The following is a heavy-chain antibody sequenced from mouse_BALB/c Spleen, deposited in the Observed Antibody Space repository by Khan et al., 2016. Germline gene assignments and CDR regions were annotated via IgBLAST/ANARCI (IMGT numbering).Heavy chain of an antibody. D-gene: IGHD1-2*01. Sequence: QLEESGPGLVKPSQSLSLTCTVTAYSITSDYAWNWIRQFPGNKLEWMGYIIYSGSTRYYPSLKSRISVTRDTSKNQFFLQLNSVTTEDTATYYCARTPTAYYAMDYWGQGTSVTVSS. CDR3: ARTPTAYYAMDY. CDR2: IIYSGST. J-gene: IGHJ4*01. V-gene: IGHV3-2*02. CDR1: AYSITSDYA.